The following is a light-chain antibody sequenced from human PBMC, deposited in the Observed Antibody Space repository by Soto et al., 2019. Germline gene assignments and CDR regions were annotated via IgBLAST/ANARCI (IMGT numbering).Light chain of an antibody. CDR2: GAS. V-gene: IGKV3-15*01. CDR1: QSVSSY. CDR3: QQYGRSWWT. Sequence: EIVMTQSPATLSVSPGERVTLSCRASQSVSSYLAWYQQKPGQAPRLLIYGASTGATGIPARFSGSGSGTDFTLTISRLEPEEFAVYYCQQYGRSWWTFGQGTKVDIK. J-gene: IGKJ1*01.